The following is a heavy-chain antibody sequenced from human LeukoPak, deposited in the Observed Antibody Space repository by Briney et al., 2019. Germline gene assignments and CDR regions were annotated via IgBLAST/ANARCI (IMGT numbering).Heavy chain of an antibody. CDR3: ASRPPDYGYLFDY. D-gene: IGHD4-17*01. J-gene: IGHJ4*02. V-gene: IGHV4-39*02. Sequence: SETLSLTCTVSGGSLSSRNYYWGWIRQPPGKGLEWIGTIYYSGSTYYNPSLKSRVTISVDTSKNHFSLRLSSVTAADTAVYYCASRPPDYGYLFDYWGQGTLVTVSS. CDR2: IYYSGST. CDR1: GGSLSSRNYY.